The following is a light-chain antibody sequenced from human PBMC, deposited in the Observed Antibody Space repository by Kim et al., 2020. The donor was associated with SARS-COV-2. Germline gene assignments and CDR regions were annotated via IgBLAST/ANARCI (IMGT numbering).Light chain of an antibody. CDR2: QNA. CDR1: KLEDKN. V-gene: IGLV3-1*01. CDR3: QAWDSSTVI. Sequence: SYELTQPPSVSVSPGQTVSITFSGDKLEDKNTCWYQQKPGQSPVMVIYQNAKRAPGIPERFSGSNSGNTATLTISGAQAIDEADYYCQAWDSSTVIFGGGTKLTVL. J-gene: IGLJ2*01.